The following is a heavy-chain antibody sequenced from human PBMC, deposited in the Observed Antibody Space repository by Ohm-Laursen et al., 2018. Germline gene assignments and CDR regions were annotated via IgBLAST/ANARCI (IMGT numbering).Heavy chain of an antibody. CDR1: GFTFSSYW. J-gene: IGHJ6*02. V-gene: IGHV3-7*01. CDR3: ARDVAHGGYGFGMDV. CDR2: ISQDASEK. Sequence: SLRLSCTASGFTFSSYWMGWVRQAPGKGLEWVADISQDASEKQYVDSVRGRFTISRDNAKNSLYLQMNSLRAEDTAVYYCARDVAHGGYGFGMDVWGQGTTVTVSS. D-gene: IGHD5-12*01.